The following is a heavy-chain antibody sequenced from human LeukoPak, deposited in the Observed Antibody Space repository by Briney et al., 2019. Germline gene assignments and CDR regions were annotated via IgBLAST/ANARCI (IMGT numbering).Heavy chain of an antibody. CDR1: SVSISGSYY. CDR2: IYASGST. J-gene: IGHJ4*02. Sequence: ADTLSLTCTVSSVSISGSYYWSWIRQPAGKGLEWIGRIYASGSTNYDPSLKSRVTMSVDKSNNQFSLMVTSVTAADTAVYYCARGKPSAVDYWGQGILVTVS. CDR3: ARGKPSAVDY. V-gene: IGHV4-4*07.